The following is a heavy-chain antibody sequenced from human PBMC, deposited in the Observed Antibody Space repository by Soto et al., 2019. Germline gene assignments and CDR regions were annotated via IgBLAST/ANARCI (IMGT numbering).Heavy chain of an antibody. CDR2: IYYSGST. V-gene: IGHV4-30-4*02. CDR1: CGSISSGDYY. J-gene: IGHJ5*02. D-gene: IGHD5-18*01. CDR3: AKDSGYNYGYFRWFDP. Sequence: SETLSLTCTVSCGSISSGDYYWSWIRQPPGKGLEWIGYIYYSGSTYYNPSLKSRVTISVDTSKSQFSLKLSSVTAADTAVYYCAKDSGYNYGYFRWFDPWGQGTLVTVSS.